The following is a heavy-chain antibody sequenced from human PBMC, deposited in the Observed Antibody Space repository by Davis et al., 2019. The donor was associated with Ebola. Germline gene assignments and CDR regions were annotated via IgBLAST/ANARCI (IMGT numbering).Heavy chain of an antibody. D-gene: IGHD3-10*01. V-gene: IGHV4-59*01. J-gene: IGHJ6*02. Sequence: PSETLSLTCTVSGGSTSSYYWSWIRQPPGKGLEWIGYIYYSGSTNYNPSLKSRVTISVDTSKNQFSLKLSSVTAADTAVYYCARLDYYGSGSFGGMDVWGQGTTVTVSS. CDR2: IYYSGST. CDR3: ARLDYYGSGSFGGMDV. CDR1: GGSTSSYY.